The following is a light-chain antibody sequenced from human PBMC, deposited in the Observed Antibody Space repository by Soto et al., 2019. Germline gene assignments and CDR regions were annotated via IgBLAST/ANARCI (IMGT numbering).Light chain of an antibody. V-gene: IGKV1-8*01. CDR3: QQYYSHPRT. CDR2: AAS. J-gene: IGKJ2*01. Sequence: AIRMTQSPSSLSASTGDRVTITCRASQGISSYLAWYQQKPGKAPKLLIYAASTLQSGVPSRFSGSGSGTDFTLTISCLQSEDFATYYCQQYYSHPRTFGQGTKLEI. CDR1: QGISSY.